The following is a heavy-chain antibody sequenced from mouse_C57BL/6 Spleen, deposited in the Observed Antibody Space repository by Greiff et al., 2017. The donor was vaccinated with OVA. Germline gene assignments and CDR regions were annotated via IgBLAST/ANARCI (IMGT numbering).Heavy chain of an antibody. CDR1: GYSITSGYY. V-gene: IGHV3-6*01. Sequence: EVQVVESGPGLVKPSQSLSLTCSVTGYSITSGYYWNWIRQFPGNKLEWMGYISYDGSTNYNPSLKNRISITRDTSKNQFVLKLNAVTTEDTDTYDCAREGPYYFDYWGQGTTLTVSS. J-gene: IGHJ2*01. CDR3: AREGPYYFDY. CDR2: ISYDGST.